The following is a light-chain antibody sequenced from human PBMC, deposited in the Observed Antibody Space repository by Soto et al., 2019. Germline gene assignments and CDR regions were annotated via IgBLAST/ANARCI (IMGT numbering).Light chain of an antibody. V-gene: IGKV3-11*01. Sequence: EIALTQSPATLSLSKGERATLSCRASQTISSYLAWYQQKPGQPPRLLIYDASNRATGIPARFSGRGSGTDITLSSVIPEPGEFARYYWQRRSQWLTFGGGTKVDIK. CDR2: DAS. CDR3: QRRSQWLT. J-gene: IGKJ4*01. CDR1: QTISSY.